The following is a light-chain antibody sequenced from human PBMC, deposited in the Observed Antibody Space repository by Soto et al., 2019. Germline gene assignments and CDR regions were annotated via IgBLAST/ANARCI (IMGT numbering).Light chain of an antibody. CDR3: QHYNSYSEA. Sequence: RLTQSPSSLSASVGDTVTISCRASQDISTYLAWYQQKPGKAPKLLIYKASTLKSGVPSRFSGSGSGTEFTLTISSLQPDDFATYYCQHYNSYSEAFGQGTKVELK. CDR1: QDISTY. J-gene: IGKJ1*01. V-gene: IGKV1-5*03. CDR2: KAS.